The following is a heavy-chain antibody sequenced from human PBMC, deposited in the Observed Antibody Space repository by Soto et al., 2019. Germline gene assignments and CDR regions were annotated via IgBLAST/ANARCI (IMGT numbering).Heavy chain of an antibody. V-gene: IGHV4-59*01. CDR3: ACLSGYRRSPIAF. CDR1: GDSRSTYY. D-gene: IGHD6-25*01. J-gene: IGHJ4*02. CDR2: ISYSGNT. Sequence: PSETLSLTCTVSGDSRSTYYWSWIRQPPGKGLEWIGYISYSGNTNYNPSLKGRVTMSIDTSKNQLSLKVTSVTPADTAVYYCACLSGYRRSPIAFSGQRTNVTVSA.